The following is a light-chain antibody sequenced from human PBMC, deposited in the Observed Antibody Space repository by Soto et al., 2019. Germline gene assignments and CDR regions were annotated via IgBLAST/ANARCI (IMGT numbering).Light chain of an antibody. CDR2: DAS. Sequence: EIVLTQSPGTLSLSPGERATLSCRASQSVSSSYLAWYQQKPGQAPRLLISDASTRAAGLPARFSGSGSGTEFTLTISSLQSEDFAVYYCQQSNNWPKTFGQGTKVEIK. V-gene: IGKV3-15*01. CDR1: QSVSSSY. CDR3: QQSNNWPKT. J-gene: IGKJ1*01.